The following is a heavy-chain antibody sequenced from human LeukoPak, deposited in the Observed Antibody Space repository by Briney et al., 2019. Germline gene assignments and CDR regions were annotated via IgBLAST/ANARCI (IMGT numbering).Heavy chain of an antibody. V-gene: IGHV1-69*13. Sequence: ASVKVSCKASGGTFSSYAISWVRQAPGQGLEWMGGIIPIFGTANYAQKFQGRVTITADESTSTAYMELSSLRSEDTAVYYCARGMGSGSYSAAYYFDYWGQGTLVSVSS. J-gene: IGHJ4*02. CDR2: IIPIFGTA. CDR3: ARGMGSGSYSAAYYFDY. CDR1: GGTFSSYA. D-gene: IGHD3-22*01.